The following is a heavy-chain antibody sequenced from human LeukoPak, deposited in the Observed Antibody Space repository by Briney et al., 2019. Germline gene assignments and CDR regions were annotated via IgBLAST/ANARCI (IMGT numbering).Heavy chain of an antibody. CDR1: GFTFSSYS. D-gene: IGHD7-27*01. V-gene: IGHV3-21*01. CDR2: ISSSSSYI. Sequence: GGSLRLSCAASGFTFSSYSMNWVRQAPGKGLEWVSSISSSSSYIYYADSVKGRFTISRDNAKNSLYLQMNSLRAEDTAVYYCARDPSRGLGISSSGDYWGQGTLVTVSS. CDR3: ARDPSRGLGISSSGDY. J-gene: IGHJ4*02.